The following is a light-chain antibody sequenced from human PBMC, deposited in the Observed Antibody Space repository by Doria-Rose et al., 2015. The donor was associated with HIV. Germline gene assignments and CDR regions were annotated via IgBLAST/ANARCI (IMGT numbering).Light chain of an antibody. CDR3: QQYGTSRGT. CDR1: QRVKSSY. V-gene: IGKV3-20*01. CDR2: DAS. J-gene: IGKJ5*01. Sequence: TQSPGTLSLSPGERATLSCRASQRVKSSYLAWYQQKPGQAPRLLIYDASTRATGIPDRFSGSGSGTGFTPTISRLEPEDVAVYYCQQYGTSRGTFGQGTRLEIK.